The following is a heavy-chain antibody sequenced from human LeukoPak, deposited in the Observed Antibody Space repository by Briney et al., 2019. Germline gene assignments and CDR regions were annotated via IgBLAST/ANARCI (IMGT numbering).Heavy chain of an antibody. V-gene: IGHV3-23*01. CDR3: ANEEVPNDY. CDR1: GFTFSSHA. CDR2: INISGDIT. J-gene: IGHJ4*02. Sequence: GGSLRLSCAVSGFTFSSHAMTWVRQAPGKGLEWVSGINISGDITYYADSVQGRFIISRDNSKNTVYLQMNSLRVEDTAVYYCANEEVPNDYWGQGTLVTVSS. D-gene: IGHD4/OR15-4a*01.